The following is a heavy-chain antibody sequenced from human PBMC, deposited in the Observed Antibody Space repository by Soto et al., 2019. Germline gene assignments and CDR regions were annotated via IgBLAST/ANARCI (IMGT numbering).Heavy chain of an antibody. J-gene: IGHJ4*02. V-gene: IGHV3-33*01. CDR1: GFTFSRYG. CDR3: AAGAYYFDY. CDR2: IWYDGSNE. Sequence: QVQLVESGGGVVQPGRSLRLSCAASGFTFSRYGMHWVRQAPGKGLEWVALIWYDGSNEYYADSVKGRFTISRDNSKNTLWLQMNSPRAEDTAVYYCAAGAYYFDYLGQGTLVTVSS.